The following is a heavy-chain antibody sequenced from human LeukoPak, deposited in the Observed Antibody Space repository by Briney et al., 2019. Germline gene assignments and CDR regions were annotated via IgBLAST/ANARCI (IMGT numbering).Heavy chain of an antibody. V-gene: IGHV4-61*09. CDR1: GGSFSSGSSY. D-gene: IGHD1-7*01. CDR2: IFTTGST. Sequence: SETLSLTCSVSGGSFSSGSSYWFWIRQPAGKGLEWIGHIFTTGSTNYNPSLKSRVTISIDTSKNQFSLKLSSVTAADTAVYYCARGRGHWNYKIGPLDAFDIWGQGTMVTVSS. J-gene: IGHJ3*02. CDR3: ARGRGHWNYKIGPLDAFDI.